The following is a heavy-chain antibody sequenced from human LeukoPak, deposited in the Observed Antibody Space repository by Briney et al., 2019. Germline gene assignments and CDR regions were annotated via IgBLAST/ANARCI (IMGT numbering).Heavy chain of an antibody. J-gene: IGHJ5*02. CDR1: GFTFSSYA. CDR2: IWYDGSNK. D-gene: IGHD3-10*02. Sequence: GGSLRLSCAASGFTFSSYAMHWVRQAPGKGLEWVSVIWYDGSNKYYADSVKGRFTISRDISKNTLYLQMNSLRAEDTAMYYCVRDVRGSTNRFDPWGQGTLVTVSS. CDR3: VRDVRGSTNRFDP. V-gene: IGHV3-33*08.